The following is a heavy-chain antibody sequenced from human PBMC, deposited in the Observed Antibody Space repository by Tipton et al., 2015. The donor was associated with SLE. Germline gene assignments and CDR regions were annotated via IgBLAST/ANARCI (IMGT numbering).Heavy chain of an antibody. Sequence: SLRLSCAASGFTFSDHYMDRVRQAPGKGLEWVGRTRNKVNSYTTEYAASVKGRFTISRHDSKNSLYLQMNSLKTEDTAVYYCARAATMIVSDAFDIWGQGTMVTVSS. D-gene: IGHD3-22*01. J-gene: IGHJ3*02. CDR1: GFTFSDHY. CDR2: TRNKVNSYTT. V-gene: IGHV3-72*01. CDR3: ARAATMIVSDAFDI.